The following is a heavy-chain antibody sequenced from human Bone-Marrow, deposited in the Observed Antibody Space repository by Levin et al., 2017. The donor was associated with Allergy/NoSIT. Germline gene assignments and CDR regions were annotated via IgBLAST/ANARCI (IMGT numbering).Heavy chain of an antibody. J-gene: IGHJ6*02. D-gene: IGHD6-19*01. CDR1: GGTFSSYA. V-gene: IGHV1-69*13. CDR2: IIPIFGTA. CDR3: ARDLSPIAVAGLSTYYYYGMDV. Sequence: SVKVSCKASGGTFSSYAISWVRQAPGQGLEWMGGIIPIFGTANYAQKFQGRVTITADESTSTAYMELSSLRSEDTAVYYCARDLSPIAVAGLSTYYYYGMDVWGQGTTVTVSS.